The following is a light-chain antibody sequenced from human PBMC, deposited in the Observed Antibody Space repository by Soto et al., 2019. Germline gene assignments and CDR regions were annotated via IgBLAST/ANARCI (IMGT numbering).Light chain of an antibody. V-gene: IGLV2-14*03. CDR1: SSDIGGYNY. CDR2: DVS. J-gene: IGLJ1*01. CDR3: SSYTSTSTLYV. Sequence: QPVLTQPASVSGSPGQSITISCTGTSSDIGGYNYVSWYQQLPGKVPKLIIYDVSNRPSGVSDRFSGSKSGNAASLTISGLQAEDEADYYCSSYTSTSTLYVFGTGTKLTVL.